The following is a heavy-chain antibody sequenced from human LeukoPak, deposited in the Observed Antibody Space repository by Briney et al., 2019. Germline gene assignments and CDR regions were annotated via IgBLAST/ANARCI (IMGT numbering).Heavy chain of an antibody. CDR3: ARDLGYSYGYYYMDV. CDR2: INHSGTT. Sequence: SETLSLTCAVYGGSSGGSFSGYYWNWIRQPPGKGLEWIGEINHSGTTNYNPSLKSRVTISVDTSKNQFSLKLSSVTAADTAVYYCARDLGYSYGYYYMDVWGQGTLVTVSS. D-gene: IGHD5-18*01. J-gene: IGHJ6*03. CDR1: GGSSGGSFSGYY. V-gene: IGHV4-34*01.